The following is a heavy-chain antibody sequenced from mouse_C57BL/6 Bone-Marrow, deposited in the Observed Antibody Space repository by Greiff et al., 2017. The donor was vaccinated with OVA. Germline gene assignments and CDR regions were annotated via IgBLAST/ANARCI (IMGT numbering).Heavy chain of an antibody. CDR2: ISSGGSYT. J-gene: IGHJ2*01. D-gene: IGHD2-1*01. Sequence: EVNLVESGGDLVKPGGSLKLSCAASGFTFSSYGMSWVRQTPDKRLEWVATISSGGSYTYYPDSVKGRFTIYRDNAKNTLYLQMSSLKSEDTAMYYCERHRNDFDYWGQGTTLTVSS. CDR3: ERHRNDFDY. CDR1: GFTFSSYG. V-gene: IGHV5-6*01.